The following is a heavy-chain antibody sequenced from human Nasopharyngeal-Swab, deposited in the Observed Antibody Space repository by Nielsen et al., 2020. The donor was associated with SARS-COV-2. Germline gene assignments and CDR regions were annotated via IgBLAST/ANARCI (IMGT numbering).Heavy chain of an antibody. CDR1: GLSVSSNY. V-gene: IGHV3-49*04. CDR2: IRSKAYGGTT. J-gene: IGHJ6*03. CDR3: SRGTLHYYFMDV. D-gene: IGHD1-26*01. Sequence: SLKISCAASGLSVSSNYMSWVLQAPGKGLEWVGFIRSKAYGGTTEYAASVKGRFTISRDDSKSIAYMQLNSLKTEDTALYYCSRGTLHYYFMDVWGKGTTVTVSS.